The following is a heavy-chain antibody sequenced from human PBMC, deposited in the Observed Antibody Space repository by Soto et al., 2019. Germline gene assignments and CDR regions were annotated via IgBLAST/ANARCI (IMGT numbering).Heavy chain of an antibody. CDR1: GYSVSSNSAA. CDR2: TYYRSKWYN. D-gene: IGHD6-13*01. J-gene: IGHJ6*02. Sequence: SHTLSLTCAISGYSVSSNSAAWNWIRQSPSRGLEWLGRTYYRSKWYNDYAVSVKSRITINPDTSKNQFSLQLNSVTPEDTAVYYCVRGGHSSSWYWDRDDMDVWGQGTTVTVSS. V-gene: IGHV6-1*01. CDR3: VRGGHSSSWYWDRDDMDV.